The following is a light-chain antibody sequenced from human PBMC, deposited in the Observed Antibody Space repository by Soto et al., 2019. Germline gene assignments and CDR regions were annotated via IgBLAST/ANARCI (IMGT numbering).Light chain of an antibody. Sequence: EIVMTQSPASLSVSPGDGATLSCRASQSVASNVAWYQQKPGQGPRLLIHGASTRAAGVPARFSGSGSGTDFTLTISSRQSEDFAVYYCQQYHNWPPQYTFGQGTKLQI. CDR3: QQYHNWPPQYT. V-gene: IGKV3-15*01. CDR1: QSVASN. J-gene: IGKJ2*01. CDR2: GAS.